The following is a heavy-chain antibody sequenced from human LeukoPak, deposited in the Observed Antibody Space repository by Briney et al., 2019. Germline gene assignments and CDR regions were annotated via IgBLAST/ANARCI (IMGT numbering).Heavy chain of an antibody. Sequence: GGSLRLSCAAPGFTFSNYGMSWVRQAPGKGLEWVSYISSRGSSIYYADSLKGRFTISRDNAWNSLYLQMSSLRAEDTAVYYCARVQQPGYYFDYWGQGTLVPVSS. V-gene: IGHV3-48*01. D-gene: IGHD6-13*01. J-gene: IGHJ4*02. CDR3: ARVQQPGYYFDY. CDR1: GFTFSNYG. CDR2: ISSRGSSI.